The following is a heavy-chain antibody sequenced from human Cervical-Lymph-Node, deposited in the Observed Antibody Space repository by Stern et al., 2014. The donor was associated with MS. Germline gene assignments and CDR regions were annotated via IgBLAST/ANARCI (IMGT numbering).Heavy chain of an antibody. CDR1: GGSISSYY. CDR2: IYYSGNN. D-gene: IGHD1-26*01. Sequence: QVQLQESGPGLVKPSETLSLTCTVSGGSISSYYWSWIRQPPGKGLEWIGNIYYSGNNHYNPSLKSRVPISLDPSTNHISPQQSSVTAADTAVYYCARQDPDSGSYYDYWGQGTLVTVSS. J-gene: IGHJ4*02. CDR3: ARQDPDSGSYYDY. V-gene: IGHV4-59*08.